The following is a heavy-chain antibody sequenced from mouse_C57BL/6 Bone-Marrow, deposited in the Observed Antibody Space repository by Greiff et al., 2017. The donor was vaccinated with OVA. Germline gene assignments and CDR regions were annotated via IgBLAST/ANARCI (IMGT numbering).Heavy chain of an antibody. CDR3: TTMGN. V-gene: IGHV14-4*01. J-gene: IGHJ3*01. CDR1: GYTFTDYY. CDR2: IYPGNGDT. Sequence: VQLKQSGAELVKPGASVKISCTASGYTFTDYYMHWVKQRPEQGLEWIGWIYPGNGDTEYTWKFQGKATITADTSSNTAYLQLSSLPSEDTAVYYCTTMGNWGQGTLVTVSA. D-gene: IGHD2-3*01.